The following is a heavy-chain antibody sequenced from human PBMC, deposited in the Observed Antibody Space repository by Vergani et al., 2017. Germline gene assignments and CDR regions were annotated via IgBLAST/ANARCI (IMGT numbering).Heavy chain of an antibody. V-gene: IGHV4-4*07. CDR1: GGSIGPYY. J-gene: IGHJ4*02. CDR3: AREYSSSVGFLAY. D-gene: IGHD6-6*01. CDR2: IYTSEST. Sequence: QVQLQESGPGLVKPSETLSLTCIVSGGSIGPYYWSWIRQPAGKGLEWIGRIYTSESTNYNPSLKSRVTMSVDTSKNQFSLKLSSVTAADTAVYYCAREYSSSVGFLAYWGQGTLVTVSS.